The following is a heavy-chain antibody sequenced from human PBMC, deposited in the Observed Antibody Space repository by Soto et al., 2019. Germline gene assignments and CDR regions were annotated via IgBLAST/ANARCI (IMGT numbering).Heavy chain of an antibody. CDR3: TTRITIFGVVNPDYYYYGMDV. CDR2: IKSKTDGGTT. V-gene: IGHV3-15*01. D-gene: IGHD3-3*01. Sequence: EVQLVESGGGLVKPGGSLRLSCAASGFTFSNAWMSWVRQAPGKGLEWVGRIKSKTDGGTTDYAAPVKGRFTISRDDSKNTLYLQMNSLKTDDTAVYYCTTRITIFGVVNPDYYYYGMDVWGQGTTVTVSS. J-gene: IGHJ6*02. CDR1: GFTFSNAW.